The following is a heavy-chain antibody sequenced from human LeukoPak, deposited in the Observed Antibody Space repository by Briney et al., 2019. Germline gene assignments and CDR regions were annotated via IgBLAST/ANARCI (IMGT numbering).Heavy chain of an antibody. V-gene: IGHV1-2*06. J-gene: IGHJ3*02. CDR2: INPNSGGT. CDR3: ARDGPYYYGSGSPPPLDAFDI. CDR1: GYTFTSYD. Sequence: ASVKVSCKASGYTFTSYDINWVRQATGQGLEWMGRINPNSGGTNYAQKFQGRVTMTRDTSISTAYMELSRLRSDDTAVYYCARDGPYYYGSGSPPPLDAFDIWGQGTMVTVSS. D-gene: IGHD3-10*01.